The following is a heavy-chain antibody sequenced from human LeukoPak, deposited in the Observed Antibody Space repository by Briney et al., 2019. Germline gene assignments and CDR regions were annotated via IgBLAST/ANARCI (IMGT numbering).Heavy chain of an antibody. J-gene: IGHJ4*02. Sequence: PGGSLRLSCAASGLTFDDYGMSWVRQAPGKGLEWVSGINWNGGSTGYADSVKGRFTISRDNAKNTLYLQMNSLRVEDTALYYCARDKGSGWSEDVDYWGQGTLVTVSS. CDR1: GLTFDDYG. CDR2: INWNGGST. CDR3: ARDKGSGWSEDVDY. D-gene: IGHD6-19*01. V-gene: IGHV3-20*04.